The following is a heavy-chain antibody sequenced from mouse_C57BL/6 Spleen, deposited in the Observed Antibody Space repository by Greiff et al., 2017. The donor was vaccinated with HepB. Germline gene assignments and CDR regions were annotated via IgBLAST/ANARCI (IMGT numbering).Heavy chain of an antibody. J-gene: IGHJ2*01. Sequence: VQLQQSGAELARPGASVKLSCKASGYTFTSYGISWVKQSTGQGLEWIGEIYPRSGNTYYNEKFKGKATLTADKSSSTAYMELRSLTSEDSAVYFCARSAYGSSYEFDYWGQGTTLTVSS. CDR3: ARSAYGSSYEFDY. D-gene: IGHD1-1*01. V-gene: IGHV1-81*01. CDR1: GYTFTSYG. CDR2: IYPRSGNT.